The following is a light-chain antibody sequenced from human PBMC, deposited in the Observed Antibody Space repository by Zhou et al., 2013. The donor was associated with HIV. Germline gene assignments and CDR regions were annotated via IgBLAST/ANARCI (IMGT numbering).Light chain of an antibody. Sequence: EIVLSQSPATLSLLPGERATLSCRASQSVGTSLAWYQQKPGQAPRLLIYDASNRASGIPARFSGRGSGTDFTLTISRLEPEDFAVYYCHQYGSSVYTFGQGTKLEIK. CDR1: QSVGTS. V-gene: IGKV3-11*01. CDR3: HQYGSSVYT. CDR2: DAS. J-gene: IGKJ2*01.